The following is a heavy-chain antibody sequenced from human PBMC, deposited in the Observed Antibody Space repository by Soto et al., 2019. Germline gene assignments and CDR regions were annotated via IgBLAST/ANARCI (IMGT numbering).Heavy chain of an antibody. V-gene: IGHV6-1*01. CDR2: TYYRSKWYN. CDR3: ARGLRGWLQLYYGMDG. CDR1: GDSVSSNSTA. Sequence: SQTLSLTCAISGDSVSSNSTAWNWIRQSPSRGLEWLGRTYYRSKWYNDYAVSVKSRITINPDTSKNQFSLQLNSVTPEDTAVYYCARGLRGWLQLYYGMDGWGQGTTVTVSS. J-gene: IGHJ6*02. D-gene: IGHD5-12*01.